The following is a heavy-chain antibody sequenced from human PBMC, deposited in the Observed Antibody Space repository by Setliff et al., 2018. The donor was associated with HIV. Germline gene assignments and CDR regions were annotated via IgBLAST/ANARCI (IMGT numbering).Heavy chain of an antibody. CDR3: ATKVYCTNGVCLDAFDI. J-gene: IGHJ3*02. D-gene: IGHD2-8*01. V-gene: IGHV1-2*06. CDR1: GYTFTGYF. Sequence: ASVKVSCKASGYTFTGYFIHWVRQAPGQGLEWMGRIIPNSAGTNYAQKFQGRVTMTRDTSISTACMELSRLRSDDTAVYYCATKVYCTNGVCLDAFDIWGQGTMVTVSS. CDR2: IIPNSAGT.